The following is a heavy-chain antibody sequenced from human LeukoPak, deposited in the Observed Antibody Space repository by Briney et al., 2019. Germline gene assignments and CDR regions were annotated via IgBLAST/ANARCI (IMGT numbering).Heavy chain of an antibody. V-gene: IGHV3-33*01. D-gene: IGHD6-19*01. Sequence: PGRSLRLSCAASGFTFSSYGMHWVRQAPGKGLEWVAVIWYDGSNKYYADSVKGRFTISKDNSKNTLYLQMNSLRAEDTAVYYCARSSSGWYRGYFDYWGQGTLVTVSS. CDR1: GFTFSSYG. CDR3: ARSSSGWYRGYFDY. CDR2: IWYDGSNK. J-gene: IGHJ4*02.